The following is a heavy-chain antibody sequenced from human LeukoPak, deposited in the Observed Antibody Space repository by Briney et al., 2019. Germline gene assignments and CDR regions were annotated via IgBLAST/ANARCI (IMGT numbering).Heavy chain of an antibody. Sequence: PSETLSLTCAVSGDSISSWYWSWIRQPPGKGLEWIGYIYYSGSTNYNPSLKSRVTISVDTSKNQFSLKLSSVTAADTAVYYCARQVGTTSWYFDLWGRGTLVTVSS. CDR1: GDSISSWY. V-gene: IGHV4-59*01. D-gene: IGHD1-26*01. CDR2: IYYSGST. CDR3: ARQVGTTSWYFDL. J-gene: IGHJ2*01.